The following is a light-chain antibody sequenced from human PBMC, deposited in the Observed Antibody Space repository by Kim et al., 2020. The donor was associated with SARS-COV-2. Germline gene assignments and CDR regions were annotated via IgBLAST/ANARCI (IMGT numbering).Light chain of an antibody. Sequence: QSALPQPPSASGSPGQSVTISCSDVAGYGYVSWYQQHSGKAPKLIIYDVNKRASGVPDRLSGSKSGNTASLTVSGLQAEDEADYFCGAYAGNNVVIFGGGTRLTVL. CDR1: DVAGYGY. CDR3: GAYAGNNVVI. V-gene: IGLV2-8*01. CDR2: DVN. J-gene: IGLJ2*01.